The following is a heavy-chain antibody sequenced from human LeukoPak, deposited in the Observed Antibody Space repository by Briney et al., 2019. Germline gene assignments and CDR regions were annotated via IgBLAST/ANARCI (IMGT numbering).Heavy chain of an antibody. J-gene: IGHJ4*02. CDR3: AKGKYSSGAGVFDY. V-gene: IGHV3-23*01. CDR2: ISGSGGSA. D-gene: IGHD6-19*01. Sequence: PGGSLRLSCAVSGFTFSSYAMKWVRQAPGKGLEWVSGISGSGGSAYYADSVKGRFTMSRDNSKNTVYLQMNSLRAEDTAVYYCAKGKYSSGAGVFDYWGQGTLVTVSS. CDR1: GFTFSSYA.